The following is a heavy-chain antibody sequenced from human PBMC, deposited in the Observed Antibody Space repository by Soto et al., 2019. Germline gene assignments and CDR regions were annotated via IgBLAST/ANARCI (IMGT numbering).Heavy chain of an antibody. CDR3: ARRYGYCFDY. D-gene: IGHD2-2*03. V-gene: IGHV4-59*08. Sequence: PSETLSLTCTVSGGSISSYYWSWIRQPPGKGLEWIGYIYYSGSTNYNPSLKSRVTISVDTSKNQFSLKLSSVTAADTAVYYCARRYGYCFDYWGQGNLVTVSS. CDR2: IYYSGST. J-gene: IGHJ4*02. CDR1: GGSISSYY.